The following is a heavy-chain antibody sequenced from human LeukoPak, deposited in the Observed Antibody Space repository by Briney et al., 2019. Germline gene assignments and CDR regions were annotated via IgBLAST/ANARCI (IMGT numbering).Heavy chain of an antibody. V-gene: IGHV3-48*01. J-gene: IGHJ4*02. CDR2: ITSGRTA. CDR1: GFTFSSYS. CDR3: ARDRLPVDY. Sequence: GGSLRLSCAASGFTFSSYSMTWVRQAPGKGLEWVSCITSGRTAYYADSVKGRFTISRDNAKNSLYLQMNSLRAEDTAVYYCARDRLPVDYWGQGTLVTVSS.